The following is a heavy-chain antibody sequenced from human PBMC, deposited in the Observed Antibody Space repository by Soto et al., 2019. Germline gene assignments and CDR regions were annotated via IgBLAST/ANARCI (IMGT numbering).Heavy chain of an antibody. CDR2: INHSGSA. J-gene: IGHJ4*02. V-gene: IGHV4-34*01. Sequence: SETLSLTCAVYGGSISDYSWTWIRQPPGKALEWIGQINHSGSANYNPSLKSRVTISVATPKNQFSLELASVTAADTAVYYCARGLFSEDSYSGGWYFFDYWGQGTLVTVSS. CDR3: ARGLFSEDSYSGGWYFFDY. D-gene: IGHD3-10*01. CDR1: GGSISDYS.